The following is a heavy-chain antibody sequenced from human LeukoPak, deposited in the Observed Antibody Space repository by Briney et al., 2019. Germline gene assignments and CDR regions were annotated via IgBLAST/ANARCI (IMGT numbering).Heavy chain of an antibody. CDR2: IIPILGIA. J-gene: IGHJ4*02. Sequence: ASVKVSCKASGGTFSSYAISWVRQAPGQGLEWMGRIIPILGIANYAQKFQGRVTMTRDTSTSTVYMELSSLRSEDTAVYYCAREWGSSGYYYYWGQGTLVTVSS. D-gene: IGHD3-22*01. V-gene: IGHV1-69*04. CDR1: GGTFSSYA. CDR3: AREWGSSGYYYY.